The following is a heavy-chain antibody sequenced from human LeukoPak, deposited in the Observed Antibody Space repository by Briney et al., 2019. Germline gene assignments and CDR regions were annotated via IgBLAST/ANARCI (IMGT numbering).Heavy chain of an antibody. D-gene: IGHD2-15*01. CDR3: AKKYAYCSGGSCCDS. CDR2: ITNDGSST. J-gene: IGHJ4*02. V-gene: IGHV3-74*01. CDR1: GLTFSSHW. Sequence: GGSLRLSCAASGLTFSSHWMHWVRQAPGKGLVWVSRITNDGSSTTYADSVKGRFTISRDNSKNTLYLQMNSLRAEDTAVYYCAKKYAYCSGGSCCDSWGQGTLVTVSS.